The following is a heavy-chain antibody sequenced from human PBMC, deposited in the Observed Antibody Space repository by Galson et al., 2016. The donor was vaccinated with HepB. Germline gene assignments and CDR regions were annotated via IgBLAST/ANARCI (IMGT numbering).Heavy chain of an antibody. D-gene: IGHD3-10*01. Sequence: SVKVSCKASGYTFTTYYIHWVRQAPGQGLDWMGIINPRGGSTSNAQKFQGRVTMTRDTSTITDDMALSSLRSEDTAVNYGARDQGRVVWCGVLLSNDDYHYYGMDVWGQGTTVTVS. CDR1: GYTFTTYY. V-gene: IGHV1-46*01. CDR3: ARDQGRVVWCGVLLSNDDYHYYGMDV. CDR2: INPRGGST. J-gene: IGHJ6*02.